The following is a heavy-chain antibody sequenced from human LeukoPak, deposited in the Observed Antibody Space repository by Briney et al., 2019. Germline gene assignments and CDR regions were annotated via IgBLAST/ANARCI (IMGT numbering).Heavy chain of an antibody. CDR1: GFTFSSYW. Sequence: GGSLRLSCAASGFTFSSYWMSWVRQAPGKGLEWVANIKQDGSEKSYVDSVKGRFTISRDNAKNSLYLQMNSLRAEDTAVYYCAKGPGSTKDATFSYWGQGTLVTVSS. J-gene: IGHJ4*02. CDR3: AKGPGSTKDATFSY. CDR2: IKQDGSEK. D-gene: IGHD3-16*01. V-gene: IGHV3-7*01.